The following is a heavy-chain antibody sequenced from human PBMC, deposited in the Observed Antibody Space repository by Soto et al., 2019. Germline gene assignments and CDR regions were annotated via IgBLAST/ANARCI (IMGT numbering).Heavy chain of an antibody. J-gene: IGHJ4*02. CDR2: IYYSGST. V-gene: IGHV4-59*01. CDR1: GGSISSYY. D-gene: IGHD3-22*01. Sequence: SETLSLTCTVSGGSISSYYWSWVRQPPGKGLEWIGYIYYSGSTNYNPSLKSRVTISVDTSKNQFSLKLSSVTAADTAVCYCARGGLYYDSSGEFDYWGQGTLVTVSS. CDR3: ARGGLYYDSSGEFDY.